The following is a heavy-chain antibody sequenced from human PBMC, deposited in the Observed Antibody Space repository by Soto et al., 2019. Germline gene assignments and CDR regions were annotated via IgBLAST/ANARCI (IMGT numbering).Heavy chain of an antibody. CDR3: ARDDWSYGVPIDY. V-gene: IGHV3-23*01. Sequence: HPGGSLRLSCAASGFNFDNVMTWVRQAPGKGLDWVSTISGSGSRRYYADSVKGRFTVSRDNSKNTLYLQMNSLRVDDTAVYYCARDDWSYGVPIDYWGQGTLVTVS. J-gene: IGHJ4*02. D-gene: IGHD5-18*01. CDR1: GFNFDNV. CDR2: ISGSGSRR.